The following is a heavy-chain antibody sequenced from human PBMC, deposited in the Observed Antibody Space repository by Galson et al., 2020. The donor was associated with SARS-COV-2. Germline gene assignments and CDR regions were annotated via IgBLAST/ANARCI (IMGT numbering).Heavy chain of an antibody. J-gene: IGHJ6*02. CDR2: IIPIFGTA. CDR1: GGTFSSYA. V-gene: IGHV1-69*13. Sequence: SVTVSCKASGGTFSSYAISWVRQAPGQGLEWMGGIIPIFGTANYAQKFQGRVTITADESTSTAYMELSSLRSEDTAVYYCARAGYGGNSDHYYYYGMDVWSQGTTVTVSS. CDR3: ARAGYGGNSDHYYYYGMDV. D-gene: IGHD2-21*02.